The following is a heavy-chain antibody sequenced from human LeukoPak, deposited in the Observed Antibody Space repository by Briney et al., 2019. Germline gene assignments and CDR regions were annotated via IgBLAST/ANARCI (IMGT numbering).Heavy chain of an antibody. CDR1: GFTFSSYW. CDR3: ARELGYSGSYWSIYY. CDR2: IKQDGSVK. D-gene: IGHD1-26*01. J-gene: IGHJ4*02. Sequence: PGGSLRLSCAVSGFTFSSYWMSWVRQAPGKGLEWVANIKQDGSVKYYVDSVKGRFTISRDNAKNSLYLQMNSLRAEDTAVYYCARELGYSGSYWSIYYWGQGTLVTVSS. V-gene: IGHV3-7*01.